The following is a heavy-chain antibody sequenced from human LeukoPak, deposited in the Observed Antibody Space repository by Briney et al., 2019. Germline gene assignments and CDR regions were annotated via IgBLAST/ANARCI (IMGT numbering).Heavy chain of an antibody. Sequence: SETLSLTCTVSGGSISSSSYYWGWIRQPPGKGLEWIGSIYYSGSTYYNPSLKSRVTISVDTSKNQFSLKLSSVTAADTAVYYCARGRGNYYGSGSYYNEDPKDAFDIWGQGTMVTVSS. V-gene: IGHV4-39*07. CDR2: IYYSGST. J-gene: IGHJ3*02. CDR1: GGSISSSSYY. CDR3: ARGRGNYYGSGSYYNEDPKDAFDI. D-gene: IGHD3-10*01.